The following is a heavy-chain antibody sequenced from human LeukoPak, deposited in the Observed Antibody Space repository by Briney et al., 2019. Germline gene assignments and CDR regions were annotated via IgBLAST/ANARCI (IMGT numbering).Heavy chain of an antibody. Sequence: GASVKVSCKASGGTFSSYAISWVRQAPGQGLEWMGGIIPIFGTANYAQKFQGRDTITADESTSTAFMELSSLRSEDTALYYCAREPGYSGYETWGQGTLVTVSS. D-gene: IGHD5-12*01. J-gene: IGHJ5*02. CDR3: AREPGYSGYET. V-gene: IGHV1-69*13. CDR2: IIPIFGTA. CDR1: GGTFSSYA.